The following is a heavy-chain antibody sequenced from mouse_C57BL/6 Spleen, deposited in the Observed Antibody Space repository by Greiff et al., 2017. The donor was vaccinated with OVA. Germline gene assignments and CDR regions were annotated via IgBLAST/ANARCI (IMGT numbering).Heavy chain of an antibody. CDR1: GFTFNTYA. CDR2: IRSKSSNYAT. D-gene: IGHD1-1*01. V-gene: IGHV10-3*01. CDR3: VRGPGSTLGYAMDY. J-gene: IGHJ4*01. Sequence: EVKVVESGGGLVQPKGSLKLSCAASGFTFNTYAMHWVRQAPGKGLEWVARIRSKSSNYATYYADSVKDRFTISRDDSQSMLYLQMNNLKTEDTAMYYCVRGPGSTLGYAMDYWGQGTSVTVSS.